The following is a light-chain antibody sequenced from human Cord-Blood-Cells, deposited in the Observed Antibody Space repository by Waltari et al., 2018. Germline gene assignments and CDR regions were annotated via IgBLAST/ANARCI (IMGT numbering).Light chain of an antibody. Sequence: QSALTQPASVSGSPGQSITISCTGTSSDVGSYNLVSWYQQHPGKAPKLMIYEGSKRPSGVSNRFSGSKSGNMASLTISGLQAEDEADYYCCSYAGVVFGGGTKLTVL. CDR1: SSDVGSYNL. J-gene: IGLJ2*01. V-gene: IGLV2-23*01. CDR3: CSYAGVV. CDR2: EGS.